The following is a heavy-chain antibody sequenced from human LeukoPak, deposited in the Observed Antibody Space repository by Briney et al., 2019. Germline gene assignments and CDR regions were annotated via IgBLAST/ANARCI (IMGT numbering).Heavy chain of an antibody. CDR1: GFTFSSYA. J-gene: IGHJ3*02. CDR3: ARATWFGGVIVRGAFDI. D-gene: IGHD3-16*02. Sequence: PERSLRLSCAASGFTFSSYAMHWVRQAPGKGLEWVAVISYDGSNKYYADSVKGRFTISRDNSKNTLYLQMNSLRAEDTAVYYCARATWFGGVIVRGAFDIWGQGTMVTVSS. V-gene: IGHV3-30-3*01. CDR2: ISYDGSNK.